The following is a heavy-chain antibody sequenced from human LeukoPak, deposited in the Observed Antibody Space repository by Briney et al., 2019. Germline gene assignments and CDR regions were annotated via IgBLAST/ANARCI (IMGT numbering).Heavy chain of an antibody. CDR3: ASRDSSGYHNWFDP. V-gene: IGHV3-23*01. CDR2: ISGSGGST. D-gene: IGHD3-22*01. Sequence: PGGSLRLSCAASGFTFSSYAISWVRQAPGKGLEWVSAISGSGGSTYYADSVKGRFTISRDNSKNTLYLQMNSLRAEDTAVYYCASRDSSGYHNWFDPWGQGTLVTVSS. CDR1: GFTFSSYA. J-gene: IGHJ5*02.